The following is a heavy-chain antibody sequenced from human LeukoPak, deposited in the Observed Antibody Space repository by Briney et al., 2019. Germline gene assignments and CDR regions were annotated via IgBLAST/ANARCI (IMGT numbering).Heavy chain of an antibody. CDR3: ARAYCSSTSCYCMDY. Sequence: SVKVSCKASGYTFTGYYMHWVRQAPGQGLERMGWINPNSGGTNYAQKFQGRVTMTRDTSISTAYMELSRLRSDDTAVYYCARAYCSSTSCYCMDYWGQGTLVTVSS. CDR2: INPNSGGT. V-gene: IGHV1-2*02. J-gene: IGHJ4*02. CDR1: GYTFTGYY. D-gene: IGHD2-2*01.